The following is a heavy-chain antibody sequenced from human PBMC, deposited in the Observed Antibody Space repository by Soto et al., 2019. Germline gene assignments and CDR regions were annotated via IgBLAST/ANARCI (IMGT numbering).Heavy chain of an antibody. J-gene: IGHJ3*02. CDR1: GFTFDDYA. Sequence: GGSLRLSCAASGFTFDDYAMHWVRQAPGKGLEWVSGISWNSGSIGYADSVKGRFTISRDNAKNSLYLQMNSLRAEDTALYYCAKYMLLPTHDLAFYIWGKGTMVTVSS. CDR2: ISWNSGSI. CDR3: AKYMLLPTHDLAFYI. V-gene: IGHV3-9*01. D-gene: IGHD3-3*01.